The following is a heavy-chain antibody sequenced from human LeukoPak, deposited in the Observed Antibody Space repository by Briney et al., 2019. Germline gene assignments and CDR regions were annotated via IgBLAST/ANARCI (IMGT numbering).Heavy chain of an antibody. D-gene: IGHD3-3*01. Sequence: GRSLRLSCAASGFTFSSYTMHWVRQAPGKGLEWVAVISYDGSNKYYADSVKGRFTISRDNSKNTLYLQMNSLRAEDTAVYYCARAPGITTPGGPFDYWGQGTLVTVSS. CDR2: ISYDGSNK. CDR3: ARAPGITTPGGPFDY. V-gene: IGHV3-30-3*01. J-gene: IGHJ4*02. CDR1: GFTFSSYT.